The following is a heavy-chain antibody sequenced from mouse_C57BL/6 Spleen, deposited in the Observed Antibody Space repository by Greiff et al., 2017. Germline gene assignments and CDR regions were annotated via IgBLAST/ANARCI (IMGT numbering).Heavy chain of an antibody. CDR3: ARKGDYYGSSWFAY. CDR1: GYTFTSYW. V-gene: IGHV1-55*01. CDR2: IYPGSGST. Sequence: QVQLQQPGAELVKPGASVKMSCKASGYTFTSYWITWVKQRPGQGLEWIGDIYPGSGSTNYNEKFKSKATLTVDTASSTADMQLSSLTSEDSAVYYCARKGDYYGSSWFAYWGQGTLVTVSA. J-gene: IGHJ3*01. D-gene: IGHD1-1*01.